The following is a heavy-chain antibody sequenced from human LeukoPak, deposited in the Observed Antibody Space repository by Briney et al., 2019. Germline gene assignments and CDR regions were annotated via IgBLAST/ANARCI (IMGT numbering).Heavy chain of an antibody. D-gene: IGHD1-20*01. CDR2: IYYSGST. V-gene: IGHV4-39*07. CDR1: GGSISSSSYY. J-gene: IGHJ6*03. Sequence: PSETLSLTCTVSGGSISSSSYYWGWIRQPPGKGLEWIGSIYYSGSTNYNPSLKSQFTISVDTSKNQSSLKLSSVTAADTAVYYCARGLYNWNYYYYYYMDVWGKGTTVTVSS. CDR3: ARGLYNWNYYYYYYMDV.